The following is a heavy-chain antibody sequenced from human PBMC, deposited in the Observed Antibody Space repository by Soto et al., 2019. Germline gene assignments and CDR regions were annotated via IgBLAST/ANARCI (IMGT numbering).Heavy chain of an antibody. CDR1: GASISGSYYY. Sequence: PSETLSLTCAVSGASISGSYYYWAWLRQSPGKGPEWIGSVFYTGFTSYNPSLESRVSVSVDTSKSQFSLKLSAVTAADTAVYYCATSQKGYNWNYFDHWGQGXLVTVYS. V-gene: IGHV4-39*01. J-gene: IGHJ4*02. CDR2: VFYTGFT. D-gene: IGHD1-20*01. CDR3: ATSQKGYNWNYFDH.